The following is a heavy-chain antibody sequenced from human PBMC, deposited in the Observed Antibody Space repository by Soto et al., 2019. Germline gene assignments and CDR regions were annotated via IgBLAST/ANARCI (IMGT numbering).Heavy chain of an antibody. CDR3: AKSRPIVVVPAAKVYFDY. V-gene: IGHV3-23*01. CDR2: ISGSGGST. CDR1: GFTFSSYA. J-gene: IGHJ4*02. Sequence: GGSLRLSCAASGFTFSSYAMSWVRQAPGKGLEWVSAISGSGGSTYYADSVKGRFTISRDNSKNTLYLQMNSLRAEVTAVYYCAKSRPIVVVPAAKVYFDYWGQGTLVTVSS. D-gene: IGHD2-2*01.